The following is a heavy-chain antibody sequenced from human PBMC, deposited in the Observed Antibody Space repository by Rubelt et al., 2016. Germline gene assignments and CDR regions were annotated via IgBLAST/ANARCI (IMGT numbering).Heavy chain of an antibody. J-gene: IGHJ6*02. V-gene: IGHV2-70*15. CDR1: GFSLSTSGMC. Sequence: QVTLRESGPALVKPTQTLTLTCTFSGFSLSTSGMCVSWIRQPPGKALEWLARIDWGADKYYGTSLKTRLTISKNTPKNQVVLTMTNMDPVDTATYYCARILLPDYYDSSGGMDVWGQGTTVTVSS. D-gene: IGHD3-22*01. CDR3: ARILLPDYYDSSGGMDV. CDR2: IDWGADK.